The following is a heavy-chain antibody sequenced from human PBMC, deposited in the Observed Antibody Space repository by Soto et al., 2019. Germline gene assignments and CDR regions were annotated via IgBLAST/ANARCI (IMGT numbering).Heavy chain of an antibody. CDR2: MNPNSGNT. D-gene: IGHD6-19*01. CDR1: GYTFTSYD. J-gene: IGHJ3*02. CDR3: ARGRGSGWSLWINFQNDAFDI. Sequence: ASVKVSCKASGYTFTSYDINWVRQATGQGLEWMGWMNPNSGNTGYAQKFQGRVTMTRNTSISTAYMELSSLRSEDTAVYYCARGRGSGWSLWINFQNDAFDIWGQGTMVTVSS. V-gene: IGHV1-8*01.